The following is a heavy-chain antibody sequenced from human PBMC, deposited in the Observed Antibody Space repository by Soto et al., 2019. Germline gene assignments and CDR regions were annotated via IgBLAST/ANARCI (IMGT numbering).Heavy chain of an antibody. CDR2: INTSGCT. V-gene: IGHV4-4*08. D-gene: IGHD2-2*01. CDR3: AIRGCSSAGCAYYFDY. CDR1: GGSISNYS. J-gene: IGHJ4*02. Sequence: PWGTLSLTCTGSGGSISNYSWSWIRQPPGKGLEWIGYINTSGCTIYTPSLKSRVTMSGDTSTNHFSPELNSVPAADKAAYYFAIRGCSSAGCAYYFDYWGQGTLVTVSS.